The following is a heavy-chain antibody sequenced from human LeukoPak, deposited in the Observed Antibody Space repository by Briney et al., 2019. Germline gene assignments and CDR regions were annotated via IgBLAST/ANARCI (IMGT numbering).Heavy chain of an antibody. J-gene: IGHJ4*02. CDR3: APWIVGGFWADY. Sequence: GGSLRLSCAASGFTFSSYAMSWVRQAPGKGLEWVSAISTRSTYTYYADSVRGRFTISRDDSKNTLYLQMNRLRGDDTARYYCAPWIVGGFWADYWGQGALVTVSS. CDR2: ISTRSTYT. CDR1: GFTFSSYA. D-gene: IGHD1-26*01. V-gene: IGHV3-23*01.